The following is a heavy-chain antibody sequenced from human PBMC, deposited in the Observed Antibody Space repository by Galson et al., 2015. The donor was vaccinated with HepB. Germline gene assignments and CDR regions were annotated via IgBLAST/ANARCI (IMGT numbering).Heavy chain of an antibody. CDR1: GYTFTSYA. CDR2: INAGNGNT. J-gene: IGHJ4*02. CDR3: AYYFDWLSPLGY. Sequence: SVKVSCKASGYTFTSYAMHWVRQAPGQRLEWMGWINAGNGNTKYSQKFQGRVTITRDTSASTAYMELSSLRSEDTAVYYCAYYFDWLSPLGYWGQGTLVTVSS. V-gene: IGHV1-3*01. D-gene: IGHD3-9*01.